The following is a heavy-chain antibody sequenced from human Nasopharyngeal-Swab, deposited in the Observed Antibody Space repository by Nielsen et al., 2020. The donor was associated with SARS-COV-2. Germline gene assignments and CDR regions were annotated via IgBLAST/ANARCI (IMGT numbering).Heavy chain of an antibody. Sequence: GESLKISCAASGFTFSSYAMHWVRQAPGKGLEWVAVISYDGSNKYYADSVKGRFTISRDNSKNTLYLQMNSLSAEDTAVYYCARDLDARLAAAGTGIFDYWGQGTLVTVSS. D-gene: IGHD6-13*01. J-gene: IGHJ4*02. CDR3: ARDLDARLAAAGTGIFDY. V-gene: IGHV3-30-3*01. CDR2: ISYDGSNK. CDR1: GFTFSSYA.